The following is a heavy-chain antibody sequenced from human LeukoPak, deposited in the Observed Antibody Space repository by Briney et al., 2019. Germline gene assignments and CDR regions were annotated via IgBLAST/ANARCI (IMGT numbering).Heavy chain of an antibody. CDR3: ANLVVTEDRAFDI. Sequence: QTGGSLRLSCAASGFAFRKYWMHWVRQAPGKGLVWVSRINSDGSWTSYADSVKGRFTISRDNAKNTVYLQMNSLRAEDTAVYYYANLVVTEDRAFDIWGQGTMVTVSS. CDR1: GFAFRKYW. J-gene: IGHJ3*02. V-gene: IGHV3-74*01. CDR2: INSDGSWT. D-gene: IGHD2-21*02.